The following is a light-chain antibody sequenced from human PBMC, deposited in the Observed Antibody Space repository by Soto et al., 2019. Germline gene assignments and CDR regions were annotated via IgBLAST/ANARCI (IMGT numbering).Light chain of an antibody. V-gene: IGKV3-11*01. J-gene: IGKJ2*01. CDR1: QSVSSY. CDR2: DAS. Sequence: EIVLTQSPATLSLSPGERATLXCRASQSVSSYLAWYQQKPGQAPRLLIYDASNRATGIPARFSGSGSGTDFTLTISSLEPEDFAVYYCQQRSNWPPRYTFGQGTKLEIK. CDR3: QQRSNWPPRYT.